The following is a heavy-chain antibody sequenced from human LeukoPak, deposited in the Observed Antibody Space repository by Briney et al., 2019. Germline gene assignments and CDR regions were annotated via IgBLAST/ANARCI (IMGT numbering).Heavy chain of an antibody. Sequence: GGSLRLSCAASGFTFSSYAMHWVRQAPGKGLEWVAVISYDGSNKYYADSVKGRFTISRDNSKNTLYLQMNSLRAEDTAVYYCARGPVVPAAYYXYGMDVWGQGTTVTVSS. CDR2: ISYDGSNK. J-gene: IGHJ6*02. CDR1: GFTFSSYA. V-gene: IGHV3-30-3*01. CDR3: ARGPVVPAAYYXYGMDV. D-gene: IGHD2-2*01.